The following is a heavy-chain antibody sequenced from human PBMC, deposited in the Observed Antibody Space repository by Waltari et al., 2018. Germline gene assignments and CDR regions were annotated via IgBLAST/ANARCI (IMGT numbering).Heavy chain of an antibody. CDR3: ARIGYKRWFDP. V-gene: IGHV1-2*02. J-gene: IGHJ5*02. D-gene: IGHD3-10*01. CDR2: INPNRGGT. CDR1: GYTFTGYY. Sequence: QVQLVQSGAEVKKPGASVKVSCKASGYTFTGYYMHWVRQAPGQGLEWMGWINPNRGGTNNAQKCQGRVTMTRDRSISTAYMELSRLRSDDTAVYYCARIGYKRWFDPWGQGTLVTVSS.